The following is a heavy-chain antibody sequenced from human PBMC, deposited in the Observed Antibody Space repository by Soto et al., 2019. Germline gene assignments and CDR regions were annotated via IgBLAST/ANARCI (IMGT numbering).Heavy chain of an antibody. CDR1: GGTFSSYA. CDR2: IIPIFGTA. Sequence: SVKVSCKASGGTFSSYATSWVRQAPGQGLEWMGGIIPIFGTANYAQKFQGRVTITADESTSTAYMELSSLRSEDTAVYYCARGAPVGVLGYYGMDVWGQGTTVTVSS. CDR3: ARGAPVGVLGYYGMDV. V-gene: IGHV1-69*13. D-gene: IGHD1-26*01. J-gene: IGHJ6*02.